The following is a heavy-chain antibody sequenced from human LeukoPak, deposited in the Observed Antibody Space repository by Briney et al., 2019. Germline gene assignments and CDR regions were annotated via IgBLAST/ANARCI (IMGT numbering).Heavy chain of an antibody. J-gene: IGHJ1*01. Sequence: GGSQRLSCAASGFTFSSYAMHWLRQAPGKGLEWVAVISYDGSNKYYADSVKGRFTIARDNAKNSLYLQMNSLRAEDTAVYYCARAASSSWYRAEYFQHWGQGTLVTVSS. V-gene: IGHV3-30-3*01. D-gene: IGHD6-13*01. CDR3: ARAASSSWYRAEYFQH. CDR2: ISYDGSNK. CDR1: GFTFSSYA.